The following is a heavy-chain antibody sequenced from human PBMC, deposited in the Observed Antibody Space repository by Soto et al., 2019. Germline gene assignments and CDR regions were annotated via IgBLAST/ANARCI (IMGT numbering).Heavy chain of an antibody. CDR2: ISSSSSTI. J-gene: IGHJ6*02. CDR3: ARGGWDIVLMVYTRPSPAHEYGMDV. D-gene: IGHD2-8*01. V-gene: IGHV3-48*02. CDR1: GFTFSSYS. Sequence: GGSLRLSCAASGFTFSSYSMNWVRQAPGKGLEWVSYISSSSSTIYYADSVKGQFTISRDNAKNSLYLQMNSLRDEDTAVYYCARGGWDIVLMVYTRPSPAHEYGMDVWGQGTTVTVSS.